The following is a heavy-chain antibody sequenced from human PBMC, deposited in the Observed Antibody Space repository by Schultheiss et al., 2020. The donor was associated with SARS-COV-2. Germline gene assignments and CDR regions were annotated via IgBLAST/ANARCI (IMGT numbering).Heavy chain of an antibody. CDR2: ISRTGSTI. Sequence: GGSLRLSCAASGFTFSSYEMNWVRQAPGKGLEWVSYISRTGSTIYYADSVKGRFTISRDNSKNTLYLQMNSLRAEDTAVYYCARDSSSWYYFDYWGQGTLVTVSS. CDR1: GFTFSSYE. V-gene: IGHV3-48*03. D-gene: IGHD6-13*01. CDR3: ARDSSSWYYFDY. J-gene: IGHJ4*02.